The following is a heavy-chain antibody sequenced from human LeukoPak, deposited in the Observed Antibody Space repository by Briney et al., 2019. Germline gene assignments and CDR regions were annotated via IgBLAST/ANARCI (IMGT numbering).Heavy chain of an antibody. V-gene: IGHV3-7*01. Sequence: GGSLRLSCAASGFTFSSYWVSWVRQAPGKGLEWVANIKQDGSEKYYVDSVKGRFTISRDNAKNSLYLQMNSLRAEDTAVYYCARDPPRKPVDYWGQGTLVTVSS. CDR2: IKQDGSEK. J-gene: IGHJ4*02. CDR3: ARDPPRKPVDY. CDR1: GFTFSSYW.